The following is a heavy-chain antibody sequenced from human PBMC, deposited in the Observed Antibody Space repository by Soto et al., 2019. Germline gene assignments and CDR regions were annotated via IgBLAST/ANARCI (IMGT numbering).Heavy chain of an antibody. J-gene: IGHJ4*02. CDR2: ISYDGTNK. V-gene: IGHV3-30*18. CDR1: GFTFIIYG. CDR3: AKLYPAGTETYLGGFDY. D-gene: IGHD4-4*01. Sequence: GSLSLFCAASGFTFIIYGMHWVRQAPGRGLEWVALISYDGTNKYYEDSVKGRFTISRDNSKNTLYLQMNSLRTEDTAVYYCAKLYPAGTETYLGGFDYWGQGALVTVSS.